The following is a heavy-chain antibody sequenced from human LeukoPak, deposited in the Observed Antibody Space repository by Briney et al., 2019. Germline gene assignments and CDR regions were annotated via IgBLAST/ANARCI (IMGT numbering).Heavy chain of an antibody. J-gene: IGHJ6*02. V-gene: IGHV4-34*01. CDR1: GGSFSGYY. Sequence: SETLSLTCAVYGGSFSGYYWSWIRQPPGKGLECIGEINHRGSTNHNPSLKSRVTISVDTSKNQFSLKLSSVTAGDTAVYYCARVGCSGGSCYSVLAYYYYGMDVWGQGTTVTVSS. CDR3: ARVGCSGGSCYSVLAYYYYGMDV. CDR2: INHRGST. D-gene: IGHD2-15*01.